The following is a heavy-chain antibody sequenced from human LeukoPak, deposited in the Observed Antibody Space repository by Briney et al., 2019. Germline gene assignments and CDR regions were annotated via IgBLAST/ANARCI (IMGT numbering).Heavy chain of an antibody. J-gene: IGHJ4*02. CDR1: GYTFTDHY. D-gene: IGHD3-10*01. V-gene: IGHV1-2*02. Sequence: ASVTVSFMASGYTFTDHYIHWVRQAPGQGLEWMGWINPTSGGTNYAQKFQGRVTMTRDTSISTAYMELTRLRSDDTAVYYCASGGFKFDFWGQGALVTVSS. CDR3: ASGGFKFDF. CDR2: INPTSGGT.